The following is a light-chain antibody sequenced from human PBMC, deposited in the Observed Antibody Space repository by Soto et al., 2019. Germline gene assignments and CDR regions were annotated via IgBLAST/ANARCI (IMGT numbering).Light chain of an antibody. Sequence: QSVLTQPPSVSGAPGQRVTISCTGSSSNTGAGYDVHWYQQLPGTAPKLLIYGNSNRPSGVPDRFSGSKSGTSASLAITGLQAEDEADYYCQSYDSSLSAYVVFGGGTQLTVL. CDR3: QSYDSSLSAYVV. CDR2: GNS. J-gene: IGLJ2*01. CDR1: SSNTGAGYD. V-gene: IGLV1-40*01.